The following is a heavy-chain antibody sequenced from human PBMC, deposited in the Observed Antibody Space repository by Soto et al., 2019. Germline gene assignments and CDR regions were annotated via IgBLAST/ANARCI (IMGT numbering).Heavy chain of an antibody. J-gene: IGHJ6*02. CDR3: ARGTRLQILTIGYYYGMDV. CDR2: INHSGST. D-gene: IGHD6-25*01. V-gene: IGHV4-34*01. Sequence: SETLSLTCAVYGGSFSGYYWSWIRQPPGKGLEWIGEINHSGSTNYNPSLKSRVTISVDTSKNQFSLKLSSVTAADTAVYYCARGTRLQILTIGYYYGMDVWGQGTTVTVS. CDR1: GGSFSGYY.